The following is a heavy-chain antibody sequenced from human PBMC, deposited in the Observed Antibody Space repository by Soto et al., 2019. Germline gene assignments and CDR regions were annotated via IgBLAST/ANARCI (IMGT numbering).Heavy chain of an antibody. CDR3: ARGRFGAGRYYYGMDV. CDR2: IYYSGST. D-gene: IGHD3-10*01. J-gene: IGHJ6*02. V-gene: IGHV4-59*01. CDR1: GGSISSYY. Sequence: PSETLSLTCTVSGGSISSYYWSWIRQPPGKGLEWIGYIYYSGSTSYNPSLKSRVTISVDTSKNQFSLKLSSVTAADTAVYYCARGRFGAGRYYYGMDVWGQGTTVTVSS.